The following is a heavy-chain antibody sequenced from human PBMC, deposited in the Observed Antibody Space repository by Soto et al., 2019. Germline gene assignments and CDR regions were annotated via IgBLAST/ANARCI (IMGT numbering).Heavy chain of an antibody. CDR2: MFGSGKT. CDR1: GVSISSYY. V-gene: IGHV4-4*07. CDR3: ARGEEYYDSHGHFTAEYFQH. Sequence: PSETLSLTCTVSGVSISSYYWSWIRQPAGKGLEWIGRMFGSGKTNYNPSLKSRVTMSVDTPKNLFSLSLSSVTAADTAIYYCARGEEYYDSHGHFTAEYFQHWGQGTPVTVSS. J-gene: IGHJ1*01. D-gene: IGHD3-16*01.